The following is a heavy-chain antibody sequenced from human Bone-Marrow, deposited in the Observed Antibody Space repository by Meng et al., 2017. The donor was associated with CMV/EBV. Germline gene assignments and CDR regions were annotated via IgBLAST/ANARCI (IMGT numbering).Heavy chain of an antibody. Sequence: QGQRVAFGAEGKKPGSAVKVSCKASGSTFSSYAIRWVRTAPGQGLEWMGGIIPIFGTANYAQKFRGRVTITADESTSTAYMELSSLRSEDTAVYYCARAGGGSYPFDYWGQGTLVTVSS. V-gene: IGHV1-69*12. J-gene: IGHJ4*02. CDR2: IIPIFGTA. D-gene: IGHD1-26*01. CDR1: GSTFSSYA. CDR3: ARAGGGSYPFDY.